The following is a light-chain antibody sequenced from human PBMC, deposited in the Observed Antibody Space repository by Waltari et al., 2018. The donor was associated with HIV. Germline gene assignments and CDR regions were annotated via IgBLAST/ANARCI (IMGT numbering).Light chain of an antibody. CDR3: ASYGGRNNRVL. V-gene: IGLV2-8*01. Sequence: QSALTQPPSASGSPEQSVTLSCTGTRSDIGNYAYVSWYQQHPGKAPKLLIYEVDKRPSGVPDRCSGSKSGDTASLTVSGLQAEDEADYYCASYGGRNNRVLFGGGTRLTVL. J-gene: IGLJ2*01. CDR1: RSDIGNYAY. CDR2: EVD.